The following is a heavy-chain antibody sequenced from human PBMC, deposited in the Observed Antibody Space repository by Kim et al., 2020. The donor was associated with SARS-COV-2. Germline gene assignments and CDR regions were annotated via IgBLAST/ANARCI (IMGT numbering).Heavy chain of an antibody. CDR1: GYTFTSYA. CDR3: ARGHFPPQAWRIVATIGPHFDY. J-gene: IGHJ4*02. D-gene: IGHD5-12*01. CDR2: INTNTGNP. V-gene: IGHV7-4-1*02. Sequence: ASVKVSCKASGYTFTSYAMNWVRQAPGQGLEWMGWINTNTGNPTYAQGFTGRFVFSLDTSVSTAYLQISSLKAEDTAVYYCARGHFPPQAWRIVATIGPHFDYWGQGTLVTVSS.